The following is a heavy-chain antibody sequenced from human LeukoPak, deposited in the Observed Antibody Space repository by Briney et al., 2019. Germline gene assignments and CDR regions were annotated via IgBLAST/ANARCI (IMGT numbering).Heavy chain of an antibody. J-gene: IGHJ4*02. CDR2: INIDSITV. V-gene: IGHV3-48*01. CDR3: ATRNFYQSRAYYYYYFDF. D-gene: IGHD3-22*01. Sequence: GGSLRLSCAASGFPLSSYSINWVRQAPGKGLEWVSYINIDSITVNYADSVKGRFTISRDNSRNTLYLQINSLRAEDTAAYYCATRNFYQSRAYYYYYFDFWGQGTLVTVPS. CDR1: GFPLSSYS.